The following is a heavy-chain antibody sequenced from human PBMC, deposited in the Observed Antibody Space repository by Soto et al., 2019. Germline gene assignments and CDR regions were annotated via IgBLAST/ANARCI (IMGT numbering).Heavy chain of an antibody. D-gene: IGHD2-8*01. V-gene: IGHV3-23*01. CDR2: SSVGGDTT. CDR3: XXXXXXXXXXGLEY. J-gene: IGHJ4*02. Sequence: EVQLLESGGALVQPGGSLRLSCAVSGLTFSYYXXXXXXXXXXXXXXGEAGSSVGGDTTYYADSVKGRFTISRDNSKXXXXXXXXXXXXXXXAXXYCXXXXXXXXXXGLEYWGQGTLVTVSS. CDR1: GLTFSYYX.